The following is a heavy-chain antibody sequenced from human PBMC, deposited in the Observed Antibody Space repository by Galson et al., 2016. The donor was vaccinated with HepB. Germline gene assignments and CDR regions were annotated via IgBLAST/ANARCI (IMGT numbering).Heavy chain of an antibody. V-gene: IGHV1-69*01. CDR1: GGTFSSYA. J-gene: IGHJ6*02. D-gene: IGHD3-3*01. CDR3: ARDRLLRFLEWFSTPPSSYFYFNAMDV. Sequence: QSGAEVKKPGESLKISCKASGGTFSSYAISWVRQAPGQGLEWMGGIIPILGTTNYGQKFQGRVTITADESTSTAYMELSSLRSDDTAVYYCARDRLLRFLEWFSTPPSSYFYFNAMDVWGQGTTVTVSS. CDR2: IIPILGTT.